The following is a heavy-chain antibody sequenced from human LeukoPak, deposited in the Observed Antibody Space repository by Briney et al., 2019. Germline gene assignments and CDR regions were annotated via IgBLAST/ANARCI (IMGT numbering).Heavy chain of an antibody. CDR2: IKPDGSDT. CDR1: GFTFTTHW. D-gene: IGHD1-26*01. J-gene: IGHJ4*02. V-gene: IGHV3-74*01. Sequence: GGSLRLSCGASGFTFTTHWIHWVRQAPGKGLVWVSRIKPDGSDTNYADSVKGRFTISRDNAKNTVYLQMNSLRAEDTAVYYCASGKYGSYFIDYWGQGTLVTVSS. CDR3: ASGKYGSYFIDY.